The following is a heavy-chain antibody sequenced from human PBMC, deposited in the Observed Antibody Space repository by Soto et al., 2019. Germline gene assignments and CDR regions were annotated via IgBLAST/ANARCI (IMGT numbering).Heavy chain of an antibody. J-gene: IGHJ4*01. CDR3: PREGAVPATLTNYLVN. CDR1: GFTFNSYS. D-gene: IGHD2-2*01. CDR2: MSRSSRYI. Sequence: GSLRLSCAASGFTFNSYSMNWVRQAPGKGLEWVSSMSRSSRYIYYADSVKGRFTISRANPKNSVYLQMNRLRAENTAVYYCPREGAVPATLTNYLVNWGPETLDTISS. V-gene: IGHV3-21*01.